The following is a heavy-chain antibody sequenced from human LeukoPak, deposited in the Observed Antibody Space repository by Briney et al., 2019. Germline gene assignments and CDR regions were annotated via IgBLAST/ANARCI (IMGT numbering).Heavy chain of an antibody. CDR3: AKAARITIFGVVIATQFDY. J-gene: IGHJ4*02. CDR1: GFTFSSYA. D-gene: IGHD3-3*01. CDR2: ISGSGGST. V-gene: IGHV3-23*01. Sequence: PGGSLRLSCAASGFTFSSYAMSWVRQAPGKGLEWVSAISGSGGSTYYADSVKGRFTISRDNSKNTLYLQMNSLRAEDTAVYYCAKAARITIFGVVIATQFDYWGQGTLVTVSS.